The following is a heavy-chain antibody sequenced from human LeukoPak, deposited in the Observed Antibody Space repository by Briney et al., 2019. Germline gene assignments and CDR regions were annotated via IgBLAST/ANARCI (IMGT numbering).Heavy chain of an antibody. Sequence: SETLSLTCVVYGGSFSDYYWSWIRQPPGKGLEWIGFISYTGSTHYNPSLKSRVTISQDTSQNQFSLRLSSVTAADTAVYYCARAYPSSSTDWGQGILVTVSS. CDR2: ISYTGST. V-gene: IGHV4-34*01. D-gene: IGHD2-2*01. J-gene: IGHJ4*02. CDR1: GGSFSDYY. CDR3: ARAYPSSSTD.